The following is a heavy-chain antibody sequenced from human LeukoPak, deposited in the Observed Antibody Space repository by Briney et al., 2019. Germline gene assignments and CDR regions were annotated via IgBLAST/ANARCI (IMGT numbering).Heavy chain of an antibody. V-gene: IGHV4-4*07. Sequence: SETLSLTCTVSGGSISSYYWSWIRQPAGKGLEWIGRIYTSGSTNYNPSLKSRVTMSVDTSKNQFSLKLSSVTAADTAVYYCARDSDFWIMGDAFDIWGQGTMVTVSS. CDR1: GGSISSYY. CDR3: ARDSDFWIMGDAFDI. CDR2: IYTSGST. J-gene: IGHJ3*02. D-gene: IGHD3-3*01.